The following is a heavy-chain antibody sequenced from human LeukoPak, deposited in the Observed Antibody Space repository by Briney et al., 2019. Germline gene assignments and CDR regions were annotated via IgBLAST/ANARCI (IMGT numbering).Heavy chain of an antibody. Sequence: GGSLRLSCAASGFTFSSYGMHWVRQAPGKGLEWAAFIRYDGSNKYYADSVKGRFTISRDNSKNTLYLQMNSLRAEDTAVYYCAKAPVTRAPFDYWGQGTLVTVSS. V-gene: IGHV3-30*02. CDR2: IRYDGSNK. CDR3: AKAPVTRAPFDY. CDR1: GFTFSSYG. D-gene: IGHD4-17*01. J-gene: IGHJ4*02.